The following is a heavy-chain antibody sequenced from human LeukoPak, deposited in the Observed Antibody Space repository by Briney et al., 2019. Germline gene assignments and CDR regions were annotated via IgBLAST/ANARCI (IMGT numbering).Heavy chain of an antibody. CDR3: ARLLLATGPDY. J-gene: IGHJ4*02. Sequence: GASLQISCQGSGYRFTAYWIGWVRQMPGKGLEWMGFIYPSDSETRYSPSFQGQVTISADKSITTAFLQWSSLKASDTAMYYCARLLLATGPDYWGQGTLVTVSS. D-gene: IGHD1-1*01. V-gene: IGHV5-51*01. CDR1: GYRFTAYW. CDR2: IYPSDSET.